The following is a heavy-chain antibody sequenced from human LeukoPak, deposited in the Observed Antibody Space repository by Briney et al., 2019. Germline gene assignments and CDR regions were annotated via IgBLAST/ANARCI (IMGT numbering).Heavy chain of an antibody. J-gene: IGHJ4*02. V-gene: IGHV3-30*04. D-gene: IGHD6-19*01. CDR1: GFTFSSYA. CDR3: ARGWRLAVAALFDY. Sequence: GRSLRLSCAASGFTFSSYAMHWVRQAPGKGLEWVAVIPYDGSNKYYADSVKGRFTISRDNSKNTLYLQMNSLRAEDMAVYYCARGWRLAVAALFDYWGQGTLVTVSS. CDR2: IPYDGSNK.